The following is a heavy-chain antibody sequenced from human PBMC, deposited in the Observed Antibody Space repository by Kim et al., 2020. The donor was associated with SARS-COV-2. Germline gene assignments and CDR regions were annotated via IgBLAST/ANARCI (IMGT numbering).Heavy chain of an antibody. V-gene: IGHV1-18*01. CDR2: ISAYNGNT. CDR1: GYTFTSYG. D-gene: IGHD3-22*01. CDR3: ARKFGEYYYDSSGFDP. Sequence: ASVKVSCKASGYTFTSYGISWVRQAPGQGLEWMGWISAYNGNTNYAQKLQGRVTMTTDTSTSTAYMELRSLRSDDTAVYYCARKFGEYYYDSSGFDPWGQGTLVTVPS. J-gene: IGHJ5*02.